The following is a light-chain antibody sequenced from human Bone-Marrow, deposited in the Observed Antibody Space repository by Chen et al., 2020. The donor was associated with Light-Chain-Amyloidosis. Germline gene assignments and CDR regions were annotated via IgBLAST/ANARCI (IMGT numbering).Light chain of an antibody. Sequence: QSVMTPPPSVSWAPGQRVTIYCTGSTSNIGAGYGVHWYQQVPGTAPKLLIYGNTNRPSGVPDRFSASKSGTSASLAITGLQAEDEADYSCQSYYSSLSSSVFGGGTKLTVL. CDR2: GNT. V-gene: IGLV1-40*01. J-gene: IGLJ2*01. CDR1: TSNIGAGYG. CDR3: QSYYSSLSSSV.